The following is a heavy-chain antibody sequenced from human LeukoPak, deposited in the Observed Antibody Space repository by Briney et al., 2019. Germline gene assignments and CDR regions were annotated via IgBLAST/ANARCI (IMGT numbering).Heavy chain of an antibody. Sequence: SETLSLTCTVSGGSISSSSYYWGWIRQPPGKGLEWIGSIYYSGSTYYNPSLKSRVTISVDTSKNQFSLKLSSVTAADTAVYYCARALEMATIPEYFDYWGQGTLVTVSS. CDR3: ARALEMATIPEYFDY. CDR2: IYYSGST. D-gene: IGHD5-24*01. CDR1: GGSISSSSYY. J-gene: IGHJ4*02. V-gene: IGHV4-39*07.